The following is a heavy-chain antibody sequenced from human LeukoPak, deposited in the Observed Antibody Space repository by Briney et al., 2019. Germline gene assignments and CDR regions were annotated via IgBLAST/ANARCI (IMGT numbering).Heavy chain of an antibody. J-gene: IGHJ5*02. Sequence: GRSLRLSCAASGFTFSSYGMHWVRQAPGKGLEWVAVISYDGSNKYYADSVKGRFTISRDNSKNTLYLQMNSLKTEDTAVYYCTTEIVVASGAILNNWFDPWGQGTLVTVSS. D-gene: IGHD2-2*02. CDR1: GFTFSSYG. V-gene: IGHV3-30*03. CDR3: TTEIVVASGAILNNWFDP. CDR2: ISYDGSNK.